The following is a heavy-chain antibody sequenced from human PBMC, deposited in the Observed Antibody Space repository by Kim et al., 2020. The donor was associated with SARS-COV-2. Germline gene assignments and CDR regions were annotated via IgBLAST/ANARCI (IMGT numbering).Heavy chain of an antibody. D-gene: IGHD1-20*01. Sequence: GGSLRLSCGASGLNFSDHYMDWVRQAPGKGLEWVGRSRDRANSYSTEYAASVKGRFVISRDHSQNSVNLEMQDLKVEDTAIYYCTRRIFDAFDIWGQGA. CDR1: GLNFSDHY. V-gene: IGHV3-72*01. CDR3: TRRIFDAFDI. J-gene: IGHJ3*02. CDR2: SRDRANSYST.